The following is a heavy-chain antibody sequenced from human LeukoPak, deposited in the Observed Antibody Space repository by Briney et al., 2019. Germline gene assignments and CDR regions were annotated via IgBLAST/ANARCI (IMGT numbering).Heavy chain of an antibody. V-gene: IGHV4-34*01. CDR1: GGSFSDYS. D-gene: IGHD3-22*01. CDR3: ARGSGAYDRTGNFYHYMDV. CDR2: IDHSGST. Sequence: SETLSLTCAVYGGSFSDYSWSWIRQSPGRGLEWIGEIDHSGSTNYNQSLKSRVTISVDTSKNQVSLKLTSVTAADSALFYCARGSGAYDRTGNFYHYMDVWGKGTTVTVSS. J-gene: IGHJ6*03.